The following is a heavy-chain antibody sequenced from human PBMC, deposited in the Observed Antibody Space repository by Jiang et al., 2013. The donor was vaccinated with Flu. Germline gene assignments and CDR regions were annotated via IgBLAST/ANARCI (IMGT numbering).Heavy chain of an antibody. CDR1: GGSFTDYY. Sequence: LLKPSETLSLTCAVSGGSFTDYYWSWIRQPPGKGLEWIGEIDHSGSTNYSPSLKSRVTLSVDTSKNQFSLNLSSVTAADTAVYFCARVAITMLGNHFEYWGQGTLVTVSS. D-gene: IGHD3-10*01. J-gene: IGHJ4*02. CDR3: ARVAITMLGNHFEY. CDR2: IDHSGST. V-gene: IGHV4-34*01.